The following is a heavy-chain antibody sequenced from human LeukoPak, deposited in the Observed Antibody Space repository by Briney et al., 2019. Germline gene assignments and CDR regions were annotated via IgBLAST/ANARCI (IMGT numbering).Heavy chain of an antibody. Sequence: GGALRLSCAASGFTFSSYGMHWVRQAPGTGLEWVAFIRYDGSNKYYADSVKGRFTISRDNSKNTLYLQMNSLRAEDTAVYYCAKRRSTVTYFVYWRQGTLVTVPS. D-gene: IGHD4-17*01. J-gene: IGHJ4*02. CDR3: AKRRSTVTYFVY. CDR1: GFTFSSYG. CDR2: IRYDGSNK. V-gene: IGHV3-30*02.